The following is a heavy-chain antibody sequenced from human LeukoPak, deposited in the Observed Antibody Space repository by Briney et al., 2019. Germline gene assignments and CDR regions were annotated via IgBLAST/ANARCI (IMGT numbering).Heavy chain of an antibody. J-gene: IGHJ4*02. D-gene: IGHD1-26*01. CDR3: ARDGGIAGATPYFDY. CDR1: GGSISSYY. Sequence: SETLSLTCTVSGGSISSYYWSWIRQPPGKGLEWIGYIYYSGSTNYNPSLKSRVTISVDTSKNQFSLKLSSVTAADTAVYYCARDGGIAGATPYFDYWGQGTLVTVSS. CDR2: IYYSGST. V-gene: IGHV4-59*01.